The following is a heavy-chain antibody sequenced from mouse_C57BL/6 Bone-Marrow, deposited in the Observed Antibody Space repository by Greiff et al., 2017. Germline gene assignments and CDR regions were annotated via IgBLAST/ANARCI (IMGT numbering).Heavy chain of an antibody. Sequence: QVQLQQPGTELVKPGASVKISCKASGYAFSSSWMNWVKQRPGKGLEWIGRIYPGDGDTNYNGKFKGKATLTADKSSSTAYMQLSSLTSEDSAVYFCARRLRAWFAYWGQGTLVTVSA. D-gene: IGHD1-1*01. CDR1: GYAFSSSW. CDR2: IYPGDGDT. CDR3: ARRLRAWFAY. J-gene: IGHJ3*01. V-gene: IGHV1-82*01.